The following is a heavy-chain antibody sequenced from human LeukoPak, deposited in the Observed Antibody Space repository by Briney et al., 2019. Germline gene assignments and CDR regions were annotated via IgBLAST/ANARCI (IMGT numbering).Heavy chain of an antibody. D-gene: IGHD2-15*01. Sequence: AGGSLRLSCAASGFTFSSYAMSWVRQAPGKGLEWVSAISGSGGSTYYADSVKGRFTISRDNSKNTLYLQMNSLRAEDTAVYYCAKDLGYCSGGSCYFPRLAVVTTDFDYWGQGTLVTVSS. CDR3: AKDLGYCSGGSCYFPRLAVVTTDFDY. CDR1: GFTFSSYA. V-gene: IGHV3-23*01. J-gene: IGHJ4*02. CDR2: ISGSGGST.